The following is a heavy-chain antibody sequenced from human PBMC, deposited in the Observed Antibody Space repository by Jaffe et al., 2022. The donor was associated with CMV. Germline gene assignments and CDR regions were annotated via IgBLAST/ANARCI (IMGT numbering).Heavy chain of an antibody. CDR2: ISSSSSYI. J-gene: IGHJ5*02. V-gene: IGHV3-21*01. Sequence: EVQLVESGGGLVKPGGSLRLSCAASGFTFSSYSMNWVRQAPGKGLEWVSSISSSSSYIYYADSVKGRFTISRDNAKNSLYLQMNSLRAEDTAVYYCARDLIAAAGTKGWFDPWGQGTLVTVSS. D-gene: IGHD6-13*01. CDR1: GFTFSSYS. CDR3: ARDLIAAAGTKGWFDP.